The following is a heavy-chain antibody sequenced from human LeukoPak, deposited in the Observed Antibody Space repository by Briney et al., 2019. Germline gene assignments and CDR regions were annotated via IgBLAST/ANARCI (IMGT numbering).Heavy chain of an antibody. D-gene: IGHD5-24*01. CDR1: GGSISSYY. CDR2: IYYSGST. Sequence: SETLSLTCTVSGGSISSYYWSWVRQPPGKGLEWIGYIYYSGSTNYNPSLKSRVTISVDTSKNQFSLKLSSVTAADTAVYYCERGGGYNMSRDWYFDLWGRGTLVTVSS. J-gene: IGHJ2*01. V-gene: IGHV4-59*01. CDR3: ERGGGYNMSRDWYFDL.